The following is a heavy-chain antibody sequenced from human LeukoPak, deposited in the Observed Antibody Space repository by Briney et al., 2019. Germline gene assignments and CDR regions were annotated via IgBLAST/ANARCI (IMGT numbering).Heavy chain of an antibody. CDR3: ARGGYCSSTSCPYNWFDP. CDR1: GYTFTSYG. V-gene: IGHV1-18*01. Sequence: GASVKVSCKASGYTFTSYGISWVRQAPGQGLEWMGWISAYNGNTNYAQKLQGRVTMTTDTSTSAAYMELRSLRSDDTAVYYCARGGYCSSTSCPYNWFDPWGQGTLVTVSS. CDR2: ISAYNGNT. D-gene: IGHD2-2*03. J-gene: IGHJ5*02.